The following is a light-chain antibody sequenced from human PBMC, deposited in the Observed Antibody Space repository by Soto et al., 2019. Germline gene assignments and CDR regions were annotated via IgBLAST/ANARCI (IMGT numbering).Light chain of an antibody. CDR1: SSDVGGYNY. CDR2: EVT. J-gene: IGLJ2*01. V-gene: IGLV2-14*01. CDR3: SSYTSTSTVV. Sequence: QSALTQPASVSGSLGQSITISCTGTSSDVGGYNYVSWYQQHPGKDPKVVIFEVTYRPSGVSSRFSGSKSGNTASLTVSGLQADDEGYYYCSSYTSTSTVVFGRGTKLTVL.